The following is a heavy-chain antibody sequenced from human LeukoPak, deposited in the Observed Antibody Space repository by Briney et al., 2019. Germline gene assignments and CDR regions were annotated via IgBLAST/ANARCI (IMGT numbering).Heavy chain of an antibody. J-gene: IGHJ4*02. D-gene: IGHD3-22*01. Sequence: GGSLRLSCAASGFTFSDYYMSWIRQAPGKGLEWVSYISSSGSTIYYADSVKGRFTISRDNAKNSLYPQMNSLRAEDTAVYYCASINYYDSSGYYYDFHYWGQGTLVTVSS. CDR2: ISSSGSTI. CDR3: ASINYYDSSGYYYDFHY. V-gene: IGHV3-11*04. CDR1: GFTFSDYY.